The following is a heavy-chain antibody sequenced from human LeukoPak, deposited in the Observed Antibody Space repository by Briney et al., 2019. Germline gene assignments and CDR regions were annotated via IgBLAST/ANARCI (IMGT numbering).Heavy chain of an antibody. D-gene: IGHD3-22*01. CDR1: GYTFTGYY. CDR3: ARRPFYDSSGYYYVELDY. Sequence: ASVKVSCMASGYTFTGYYMHWVRQAPGQGLEWMGRINPNSGGTNYAQKLHGRVTMTRDTSISTAYMELSRLRSDDTAVYYCARRPFYDSSGYYYVELDYWGQGTLVTVSS. CDR2: INPNSGGT. V-gene: IGHV1-2*06. J-gene: IGHJ4*02.